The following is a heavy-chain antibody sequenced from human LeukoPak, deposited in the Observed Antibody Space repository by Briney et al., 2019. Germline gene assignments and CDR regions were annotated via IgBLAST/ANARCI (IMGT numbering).Heavy chain of an antibody. Sequence: ASVKVSCKASGYTFTNNYMHWVRQAPGQSLEWMGWISVGRGDSKCSQEFQGRVTLTRDTSATTAYLEVSSLRPEDMAVYYCARERGIRDAFDFWGQGTMVTVSS. J-gene: IGHJ3*01. CDR3: ARERGIRDAFDF. V-gene: IGHV1-3*03. CDR1: GYTFTNNY. D-gene: IGHD1-14*01. CDR2: ISVGRGDS.